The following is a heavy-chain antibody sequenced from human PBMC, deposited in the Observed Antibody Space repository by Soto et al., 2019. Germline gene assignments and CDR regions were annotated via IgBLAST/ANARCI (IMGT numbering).Heavy chain of an antibody. CDR2: ISAYNGNQ. J-gene: IGHJ4*02. Sequence: QVQLVQSGAEVKKPGDSVKVSCKASGYTFTSYGISWVRQAPGQGLERMGWISAYNGNQNYAQKLQGRVTMTTDTSTRIAYMELRRLRSDDTAVYYCARDVDYSGSLLRGYYFDYWGPGNLVTVSS. D-gene: IGHD1-26*01. CDR1: GYTFTSYG. V-gene: IGHV1-18*04. CDR3: ARDVDYSGSLLRGYYFDY.